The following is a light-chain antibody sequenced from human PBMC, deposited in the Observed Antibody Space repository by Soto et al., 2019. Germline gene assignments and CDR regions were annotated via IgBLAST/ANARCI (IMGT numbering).Light chain of an antibody. J-gene: IGKJ4*01. CDR2: ETS. CDR3: QETYSKHPT. CDR1: QNIAKY. V-gene: IGKV1-39*01. Sequence: DIQMAQSPSSLSASVGDRFTITCRAGQNIAKYLNWYQQKPGKAPLLLIYETSKLEIGVPSRFAGSGSGTDFTLTISSLQPEDFATYYCQETYSKHPTFGGGTKVDIK.